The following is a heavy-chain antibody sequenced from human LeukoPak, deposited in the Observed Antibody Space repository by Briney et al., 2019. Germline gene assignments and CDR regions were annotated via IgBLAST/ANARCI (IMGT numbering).Heavy chain of an antibody. V-gene: IGHV1-69*06. CDR2: IVPIFGTA. Sequence: SVKVSCKASGGTFSSYAISWVRQAPGQGLEWMGGIVPIFGTANYAQKFQGRVTITADKSTSTAYMELSSLRSEDTAVYYCARDAIAAAGLGYYYYMDVWGKGTTVTVSS. CDR1: GGTFSSYA. CDR3: ARDAIAAAGLGYYYYMDV. J-gene: IGHJ6*03. D-gene: IGHD6-13*01.